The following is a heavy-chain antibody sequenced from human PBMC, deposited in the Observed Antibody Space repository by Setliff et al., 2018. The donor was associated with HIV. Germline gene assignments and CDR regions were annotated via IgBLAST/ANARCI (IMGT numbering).Heavy chain of an antibody. D-gene: IGHD4-17*01. Sequence: GGSLRLSCAASGFHFTNYWMSWVRQAPGKGLEWVANIKEDGSEKYYVDSVTGRFTISRDNAKNSLYLQMNSLRLEDTAVYYCARGQIGYGDYDLNWFDPWGQGTLVTVSS. CDR2: IKEDGSEK. CDR1: GFHFTNYW. V-gene: IGHV3-7*01. CDR3: ARGQIGYGDYDLNWFDP. J-gene: IGHJ5*02.